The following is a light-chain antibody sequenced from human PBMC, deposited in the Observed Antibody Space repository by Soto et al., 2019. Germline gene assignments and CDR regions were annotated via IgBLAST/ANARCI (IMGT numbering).Light chain of an antibody. J-gene: IGLJ1*01. CDR3: SSFAARNDFV. CDR1: SSDVGAYNY. Sequence: QSALTQPPSASGSPGQSITISCTGSSSDVGAYNYVSWYQQYPGKAPKLMIYDVTKRPSGVPDRFSGSKSGNTASLTVSGLQAEDEADYYCSSFAARNDFVFGTGTKLTVL. CDR2: DVT. V-gene: IGLV2-8*01.